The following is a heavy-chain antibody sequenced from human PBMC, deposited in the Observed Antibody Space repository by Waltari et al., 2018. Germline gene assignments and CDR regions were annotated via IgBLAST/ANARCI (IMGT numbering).Heavy chain of an antibody. V-gene: IGHV3-23*01. J-gene: IGHJ5*01. D-gene: IGHD2-15*01. CDR1: GFSFSTYD. CDR2: IRNSGGNT. Sequence: EVQLLESGGGLVQPGGYLRLSCAASGFSFSTYDVAWVRQAPGKGLEWVSGIRNSGGNTYYGDSVKGRFAISRDNSRNTLHLQMNGLRAEDTAIYYCTSWRVVAGTGWFDSWGQGTLVTVSS. CDR3: TSWRVVAGTGWFDS.